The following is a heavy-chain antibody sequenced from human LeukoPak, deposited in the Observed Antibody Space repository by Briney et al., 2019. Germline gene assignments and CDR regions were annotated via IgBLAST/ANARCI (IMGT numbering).Heavy chain of an antibody. Sequence: GRSLRLSCAASGLTLEDYAMHWVRQVPGKGLEWVSGISWNSGSIGYADSVKDRFTISRDNAKNSLYLQMNSLRIEDTALYYCAQSDVRQLWLPPFDYWGRGTLVTVSS. CDR1: GLTLEDYA. J-gene: IGHJ4*02. CDR3: AQSDVRQLWLPPFDY. CDR2: ISWNSGSI. V-gene: IGHV3-9*01. D-gene: IGHD5-18*01.